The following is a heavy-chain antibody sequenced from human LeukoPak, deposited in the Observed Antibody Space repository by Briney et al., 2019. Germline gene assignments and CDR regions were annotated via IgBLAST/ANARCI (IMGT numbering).Heavy chain of an antibody. V-gene: IGHV4-59*08. CDR2: IYYSGST. J-gene: IGHJ4*02. D-gene: IGHD5-24*01. CDR1: GGSISSYD. Sequence: SETLSLTCTVSGGSISSYDLSWIRQPPGKGLEWVGYIYYSGSTNYNPSLKSRVTISVDTSKNQFSLKLRPVTAADTAVYYCARHSRDGYEFDYWGQGSLVTVSS. CDR3: ARHSRDGYEFDY.